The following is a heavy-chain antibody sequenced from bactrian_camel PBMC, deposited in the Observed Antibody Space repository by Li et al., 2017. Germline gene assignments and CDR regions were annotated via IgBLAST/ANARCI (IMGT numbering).Heavy chain of an antibody. D-gene: IGHD2*01. V-gene: IGHV3S40*01. CDR3: AAAGRTYCSGSLNRLAYNF. CDR2: ITTGTGNT. Sequence: DVQLEESGGGSVQAGGALRLSCAAYGYTRSDNCMAWFRQAPGKEREGVATITTGTGNTDYADSVKGRFTISQDGAENTVYLQMNGLKPEDTAMYYCAAAGRTYCSGSLNRLAYNFWGQ. J-gene: IGHJ4*01. CDR1: GYTRSDNC.